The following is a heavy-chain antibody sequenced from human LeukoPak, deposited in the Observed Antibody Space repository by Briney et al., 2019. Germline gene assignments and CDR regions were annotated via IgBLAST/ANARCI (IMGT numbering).Heavy chain of an antibody. J-gene: IGHJ5*01. CDR2: INHSGST. CDR3: ARERGYCNGGSCLNWFDS. CDR1: GGSFSGYY. D-gene: IGHD2-15*01. V-gene: IGHV4-34*01. Sequence: SETLSLTCAVYGGSFSGYYWSWIRQPPGKGLEWIGEINHSGSTNYNPSLKSRVTISVDTSKNEFSLKLSSVTAADTAVYYCARERGYCNGGSCLNWFDSWGQGTLVTVSS.